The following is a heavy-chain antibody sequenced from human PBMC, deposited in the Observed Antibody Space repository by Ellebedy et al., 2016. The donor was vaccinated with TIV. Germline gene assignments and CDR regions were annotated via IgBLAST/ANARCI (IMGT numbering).Heavy chain of an antibody. CDR2: IYYSGST. J-gene: IGHJ5*02. V-gene: IGHV4-39*07. CDR1: GGSIGSIFYY. CDR3: ATDRVIEGVGNNWFDP. Sequence: SETLSLTCTVSGGSIGSIFYYWAWIRQPPGTGLEWIGSIYYSGSTYYNPSLESRVTISVDTSKNQFSLKLTSLTAADTAVYYCATDRVIEGVGNNWFDPWGQGTLGAVSS. D-gene: IGHD6-13*01.